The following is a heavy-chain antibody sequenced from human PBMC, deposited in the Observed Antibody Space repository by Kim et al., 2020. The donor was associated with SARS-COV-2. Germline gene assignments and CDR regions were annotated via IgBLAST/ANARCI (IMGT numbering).Heavy chain of an antibody. Sequence: SETLSLTCAVYGGSFSGYYWSWIRQPPGKGLEWIGEINHSGSTNYNPSLKSRVTISVDTSKNQFSLKLSSVTAADTAVYYCATDIVATGEPYFDYWGQGTLVTVSS. CDR3: ATDIVATGEPYFDY. J-gene: IGHJ4*02. CDR2: INHSGST. D-gene: IGHD5-12*01. V-gene: IGHV4-34*01. CDR1: GGSFSGYY.